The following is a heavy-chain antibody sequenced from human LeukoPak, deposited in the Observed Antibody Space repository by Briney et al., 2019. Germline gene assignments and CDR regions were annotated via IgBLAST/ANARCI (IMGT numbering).Heavy chain of an antibody. CDR2: IYYSGST. J-gene: IGHJ4*02. Sequence: PSETLSLTCTVSGDSISRSTYYWGWIRQPPGKGLEWIGYIYYSGSTNYNPSLKSRVTISVDTSKNQFSLKLSSVTAADTAVYYCASTDSSGYPDYWGQGTLVTVSS. D-gene: IGHD3-22*01. CDR3: ASTDSSGYPDY. CDR1: GDSISRSTYY. V-gene: IGHV4-61*05.